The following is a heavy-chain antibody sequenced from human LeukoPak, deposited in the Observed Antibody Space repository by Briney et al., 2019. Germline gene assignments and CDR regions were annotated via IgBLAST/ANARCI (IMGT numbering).Heavy chain of an antibody. CDR1: GFTFSSYW. V-gene: IGHV3-7*01. CDR3: ARDLGYSYGHWFDP. CDR2: IKQDGSEK. J-gene: IGHJ5*02. D-gene: IGHD5-18*01. Sequence: GGSLRLSCAASGFTFSSYWMSWVRQAPGKGLEWVANIKQDGSEKYYVDSVKGRFTISRDNAKNSLYLQMNSLRAEDTAVYYCARDLGYSYGHWFDPWGQGTPVTVSS.